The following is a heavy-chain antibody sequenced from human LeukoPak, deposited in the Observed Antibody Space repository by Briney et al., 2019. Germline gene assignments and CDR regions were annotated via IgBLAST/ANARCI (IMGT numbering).Heavy chain of an antibody. CDR3: ARVWITYSTRWYVSAFDY. CDR2: IKQDESEK. Sequence: GGSLRLSCAASGFTFSSYWMSWVRQAPGKGLEWVANIKQDESEKYYVDSVKGRFTISRDNAKNSLYLQMNSLRAEDTAIYYCARVWITYSTRWYVSAFDYWGQGTLVTVSS. D-gene: IGHD6-13*01. J-gene: IGHJ4*02. CDR1: GFTFSSYW. V-gene: IGHV3-7*01.